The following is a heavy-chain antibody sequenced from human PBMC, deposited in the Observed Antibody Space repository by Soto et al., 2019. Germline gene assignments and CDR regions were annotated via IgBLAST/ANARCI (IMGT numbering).Heavy chain of an antibody. Sequence: VGSLRLSCASSVCTFSSYGMHCVRHSPGKWLEWVAVISYDGSNKYYADSVKGRFTISRDNSKNTLYLQMNSLRAEDTAVYYCVKDQPGGPTYYYDRSGHAAFEILCQGTLDTVSS. J-gene: IGHJ3*02. CDR2: ISYDGSNK. CDR3: VKDQPGGPTYYYDRSGHAAFEI. V-gene: IGHV3-30*18. CDR1: VCTFSSYG. D-gene: IGHD3-22*01.